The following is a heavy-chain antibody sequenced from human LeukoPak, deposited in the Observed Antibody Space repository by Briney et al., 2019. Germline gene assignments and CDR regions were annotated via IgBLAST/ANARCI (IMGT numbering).Heavy chain of an antibody. V-gene: IGHV4-30-4*01. CDR2: IYYSGST. D-gene: IGHD3-3*01. CDR3: XXXAGFGVVHY. J-gene: IGHJ4*02. Sequence: SQTLSLTCTVSGGSISSGGYYWSWIRQPPGKGLEWIGYIYYSGSTYYNPSLKSRVTISVDTSKNQFSLKLSSVTAADTAVYXXXXXAGFGVVHYWGQGTLVTVSS. CDR1: GGSISSGGYY.